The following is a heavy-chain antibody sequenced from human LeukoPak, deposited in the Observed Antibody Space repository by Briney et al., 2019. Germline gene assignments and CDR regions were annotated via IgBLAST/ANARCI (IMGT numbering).Heavy chain of an antibody. V-gene: IGHV5-51*01. CDR2: VYPGDSYT. J-gene: IGHJ4*02. D-gene: IGHD6-19*01. CDR1: GYPFTTYW. Sequence: GESLRISCKASGYPFTTYWIGWVRQMPGRGLEWMGVVYPGDSYTRYSPSFQGQVTISADKSISTAFLQWNSLKASDSAMYFCVRQGDGSGWLFHYWGQGTLVTVSS. CDR3: VRQGDGSGWLFHY.